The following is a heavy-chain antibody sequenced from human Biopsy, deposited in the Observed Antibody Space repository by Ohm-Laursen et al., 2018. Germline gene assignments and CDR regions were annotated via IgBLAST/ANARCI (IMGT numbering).Heavy chain of an antibody. V-gene: IGHV4-59*11. CDR2: IYYIGKT. J-gene: IGHJ6*02. CDR3: GRVWLWRGYGMDV. Sequence: GALSLTCTFSGGSMSDHYWSWLRQTPGKGLEWLGDIYYIGKTTYNPSLESRITISVDTSKNKFSLQLDSMTAADTAVYYCGRVWLWRGYGMDVWGQGTTVTVSS. CDR1: GGSMSDHY. D-gene: IGHD6-19*01.